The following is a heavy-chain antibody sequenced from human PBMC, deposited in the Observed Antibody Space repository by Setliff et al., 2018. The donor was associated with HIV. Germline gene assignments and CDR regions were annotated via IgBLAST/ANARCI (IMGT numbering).Heavy chain of an antibody. CDR2: VY. CDR1: GGSISSSSYY. V-gene: IGHV4-39*02. J-gene: IGHJ5*02. Sequence: PSETLSLTCTVSGGSISSSSYYWGWIRQPPEKGLEWIGAVYFNPSLNSRLTISVDRSKNHFSLKLSSVTAADTAVYYCARESVGGGSSVPEVRLFDPWGQGMLVTVSS. D-gene: IGHD6-25*01. CDR3: ARESVGGGSSVPEVRLFDP.